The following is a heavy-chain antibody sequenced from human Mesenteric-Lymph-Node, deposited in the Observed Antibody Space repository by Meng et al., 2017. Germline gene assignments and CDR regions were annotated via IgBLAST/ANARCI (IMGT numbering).Heavy chain of an antibody. Sequence: LSLTCAASGFTVSSNEMSWVRQAPGKGLEWVSSISGGSTYYADSRKGRFTISRDNSKNTLHLQMNSLRAEDTAVYYCKARITMVRGVIVGMDVWGQGNTV. CDR2: ISGGST. D-gene: IGHD3-10*01. CDR3: KARITMVRGVIVGMDV. J-gene: IGHJ6*02. CDR1: GFTVSSNE. V-gene: IGHV3-38-3*01.